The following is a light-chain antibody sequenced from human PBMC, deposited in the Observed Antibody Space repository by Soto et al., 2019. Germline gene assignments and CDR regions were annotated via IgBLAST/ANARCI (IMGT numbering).Light chain of an antibody. CDR3: SSYTSRSTGV. Sequence: QSVLTQPASVSGSPGQSITISSTGTSSVIGGYNYVSWYQQHPGKAPKLMIYDVSNRPSGVSNRFSGSKSGNTASLTISGLQAEDEADYYCSSYTSRSTGVFGTGTKVTVL. V-gene: IGLV2-14*01. J-gene: IGLJ1*01. CDR2: DVS. CDR1: SSVIGGYNY.